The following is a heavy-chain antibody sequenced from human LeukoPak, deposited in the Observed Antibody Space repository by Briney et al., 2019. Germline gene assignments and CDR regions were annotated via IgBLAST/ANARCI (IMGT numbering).Heavy chain of an antibody. CDR3: ARDRGLERHIDY. V-gene: IGHV1-2*02. Sequence: ASVKVSCTASGYTFTGYYMHWVRQAPGQGLEWMGWINPNSGGTNYAQKFQGRVTMTRDTSISTAYMELSRLRSDDTAVYYCARDRGLERHIDYWGQGTLVTVSS. J-gene: IGHJ4*02. D-gene: IGHD1-1*01. CDR1: GYTFTGYY. CDR2: INPNSGGT.